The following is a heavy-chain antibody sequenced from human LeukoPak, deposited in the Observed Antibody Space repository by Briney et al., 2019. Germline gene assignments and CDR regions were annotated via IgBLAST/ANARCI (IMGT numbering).Heavy chain of an antibody. CDR1: GGSFSGYY. CDR2: INHSGST. Sequence: SETLSLTCAVYGGSFSGYYWSWIRRPPGKGLEWIGEINHSGSTNYNPSLKSRVTISVDTSKNQFSLKLSSVTAADTAVYYCARGAGYCSSTSCYRVVFAFDIWGQGTMVTVSS. J-gene: IGHJ3*02. D-gene: IGHD2-2*03. CDR3: ARGAGYCSSTSCYRVVFAFDI. V-gene: IGHV4-34*01.